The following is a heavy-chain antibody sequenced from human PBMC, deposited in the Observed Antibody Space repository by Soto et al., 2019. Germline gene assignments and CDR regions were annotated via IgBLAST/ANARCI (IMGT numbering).Heavy chain of an antibody. V-gene: IGHV3-23*01. CDR2: ISGSGDST. CDR1: GFTFTSYA. CDR3: AKEGPVAATLNWFDP. Sequence: EVRLLESGGGLVQPGGSLRLSCAASGFTFTSYAMTWVRQAPGKGLKWVSAISGSGDSTYYADSVKGRFTVSRDNSNNMLYLQMNSLRAEDTAVYYCAKEGPVAATLNWFDPWGQGTLVIVSS. D-gene: IGHD2-15*01. J-gene: IGHJ5*02.